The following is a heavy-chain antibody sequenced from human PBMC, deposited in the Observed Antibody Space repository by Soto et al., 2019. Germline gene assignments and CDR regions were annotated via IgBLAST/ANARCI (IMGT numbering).Heavy chain of an antibody. CDR3: AREPLPSTVTTWYGMDV. CDR2: ISSSSSTI. Sequence: GGSLRLSCAASGFTFSSYSMNWVRQAPGKGLEWVSYISSSSSTIYYADSVKGRFTISRDNAKNSLYLQMNSLRDEDTAVYYCAREPLPSTVTTWYGMDVWGQGTTVTVSS. D-gene: IGHD4-17*01. V-gene: IGHV3-48*02. J-gene: IGHJ6*02. CDR1: GFTFSSYS.